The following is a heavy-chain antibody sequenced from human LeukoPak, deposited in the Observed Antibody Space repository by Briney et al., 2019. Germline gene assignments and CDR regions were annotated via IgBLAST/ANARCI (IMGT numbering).Heavy chain of an antibody. D-gene: IGHD6-19*01. CDR2: INPNSGGT. J-gene: IGHJ4*02. V-gene: IGHV1-2*02. CDR1: GYTFTSYY. Sequence: ASVKVSCKASGYTFTSYYMHWVRQAPGQGLEWMGWINPNSGGTNYAQKFQGRVTMTRDTSISTAYMELSRLRSDDTAVYYCARGFSIAVAGIFVYWGQGTLVTVSS. CDR3: ARGFSIAVAGIFVY.